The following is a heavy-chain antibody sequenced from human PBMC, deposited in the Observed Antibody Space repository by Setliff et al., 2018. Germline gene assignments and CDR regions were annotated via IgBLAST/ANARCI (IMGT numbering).Heavy chain of an antibody. CDR3: AREQWLDPPGYYYMDV. CDR1: GGSISSYY. CDR2: XXXXXXX. D-gene: IGHD6-19*01. Sequence: SETLSLTCTVSGGSISSYYWSWIRQPAGKGLEWIGHXXXXXXXXXXXPLKXXVTMSIDTSKNQFSLKLNSVTAADMAVYYCAREQWLDPPGYYYMDVWAKGTTVTVSS. V-gene: IGHV4-4*07. J-gene: IGHJ6*03.